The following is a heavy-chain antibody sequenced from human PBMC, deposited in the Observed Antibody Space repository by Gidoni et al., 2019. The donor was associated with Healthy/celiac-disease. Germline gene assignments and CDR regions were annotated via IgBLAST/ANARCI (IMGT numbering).Heavy chain of an antibody. CDR2: IYSGGST. CDR3: ARGDRVATIYGHFDY. CDR1: GFTVSSNY. J-gene: IGHJ4*02. Sequence: EVQLVESGGGLVQPGGSLRLSCAASGFTVSSNYMSWVRQAPGKGLEWVSVIYSGGSTYYADSVKGRFTISRDNSKNTLYLQMNSLRAEDTAVYYCARGDRVATIYGHFDYWGQGTLVTVSS. V-gene: IGHV3-66*02. D-gene: IGHD5-12*01.